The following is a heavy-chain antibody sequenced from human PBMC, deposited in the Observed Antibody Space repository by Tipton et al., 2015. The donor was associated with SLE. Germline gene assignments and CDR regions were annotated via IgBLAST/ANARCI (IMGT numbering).Heavy chain of an antibody. D-gene: IGHD1-26*01. V-gene: IGHV4-61*09. CDR3: ARVPGEWEPNADAFDI. CDR1: GGSISSGSYY. J-gene: IGHJ3*02. Sequence: LRLSCTVSGGSISSGSYYWSWIRQPAGKGLEWIGHIYTSGSTNYNPSLKSRVTISVDTSKNQFSLKLSSVTAADTAVYYCARVPGEWEPNADAFDIWGQGTMVTVSS. CDR2: IYTSGST.